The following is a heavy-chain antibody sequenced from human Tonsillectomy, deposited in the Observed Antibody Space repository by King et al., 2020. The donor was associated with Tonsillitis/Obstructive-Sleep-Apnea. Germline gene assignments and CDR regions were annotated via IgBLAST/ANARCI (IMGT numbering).Heavy chain of an antibody. Sequence: TLKESGPTLVKPTQTLTLTCTFSGFSLSTNGVGVGWIRQPPGKALEWLALIYWDDDKRYNTSLKSRLTITKDTSKNQVVLTMTNMDPVDTATYYRAHRQGYCTGGNCPRWFDPWGQGTLVTVSS. V-gene: IGHV2-5*02. D-gene: IGHD2-8*02. CDR1: GFSLSTNGVG. CDR3: AHRQGYCTGGNCPRWFDP. CDR2: IYWDDDK. J-gene: IGHJ5*02.